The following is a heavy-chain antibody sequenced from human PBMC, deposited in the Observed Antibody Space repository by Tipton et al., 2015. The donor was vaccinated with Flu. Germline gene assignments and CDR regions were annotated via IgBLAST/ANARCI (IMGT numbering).Heavy chain of an antibody. Sequence: TLSLTCTVSGGSISSSSYYWGWIRQPPGKGLEWIGTIYYSGSTYYNPSLKSRVTMSVDTSKNQFSLKLNSVTAADTAVYYCACRGSCYHWGQGTLVTVSS. CDR3: ACRGSCYH. D-gene: IGHD1-26*01. J-gene: IGHJ4*02. CDR2: IYYSGST. CDR1: GGSISSSSYY. V-gene: IGHV4-39*07.